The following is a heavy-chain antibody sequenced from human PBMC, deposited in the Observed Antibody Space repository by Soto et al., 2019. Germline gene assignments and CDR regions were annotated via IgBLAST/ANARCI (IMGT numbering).Heavy chain of an antibody. CDR2: IYYSGST. CDR3: ANRRGGDSSGYYYYYGMDV. J-gene: IGHJ6*02. CDR1: GGSISSSSYY. V-gene: IGHV4-39*01. D-gene: IGHD3-22*01. Sequence: SETLSLTCTVSGGSISSSSYYWGWIRQPPGKGLEWIGSIYYSGSTYYNPSLKSRFTLSVDTPKNQFSLKLSSVTAADTAVYYCANRRGGDSSGYYYYYGMDVWGQGTTVTVSS.